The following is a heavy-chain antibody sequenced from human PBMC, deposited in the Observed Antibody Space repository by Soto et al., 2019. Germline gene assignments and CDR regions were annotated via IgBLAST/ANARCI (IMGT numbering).Heavy chain of an antibody. CDR1: GYTFTRHY. D-gene: IGHD1-26*01. CDR3: VKGGSPPFY. CDR2: MNPSDGGT. Sequence: QVQVVQSGAEVKKPGASVKVTCQTSGYTFTRHYINWVRQAPGQGLEWMGIMNPSDGGTKYAQNLQGRVTMTRDTSTSTVYMELRSLRSEDTAVYYCVKGGSPPFYWGQGTPVIVSS. V-gene: IGHV1-46*01. J-gene: IGHJ4*02.